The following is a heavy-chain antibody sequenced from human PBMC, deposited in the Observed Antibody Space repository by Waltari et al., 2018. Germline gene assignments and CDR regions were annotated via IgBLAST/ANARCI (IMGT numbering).Heavy chain of an antibody. CDR3: AKTGELLRWGAVGFDY. CDR2: ISGDGGST. D-gene: IGHD1-26*01. CDR1: GFTFDDYA. V-gene: IGHV3-43*02. J-gene: IGHJ4*02. Sequence: EVQLVESGGGVVQPGGSLRLSCAAYGFTFDDYALHWVRPAPGKGLGWVSLISGDGGSTYYADSVKGRFTISRDNSKNSLYLQMNSLRTEDTALYYCAKTGELLRWGAVGFDYWGQGTLVTVSS.